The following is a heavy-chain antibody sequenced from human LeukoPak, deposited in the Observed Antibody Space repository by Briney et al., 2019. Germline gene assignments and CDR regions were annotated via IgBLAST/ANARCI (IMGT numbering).Heavy chain of an antibody. Sequence: PSETLSLTCTVSGGSISSGGYSWSWIRQHPGKGLEWIGYIYYSGSTYYNPSLKSRVTISVDTSKNQFSLKLSSVTAADTAVYYCARGGGDGYNFDYWGQGTLVTVSS. CDR1: GGSISSGGYS. J-gene: IGHJ4*02. D-gene: IGHD2-21*01. CDR2: IYYSGST. V-gene: IGHV4-31*03. CDR3: ARGGGDGYNFDY.